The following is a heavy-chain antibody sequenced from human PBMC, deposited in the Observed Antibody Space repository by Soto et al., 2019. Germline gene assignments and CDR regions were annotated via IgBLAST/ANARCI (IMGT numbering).Heavy chain of an antibody. J-gene: IGHJ4*02. CDR3: ARPPLTGTKADY. Sequence: GGSLRLSCAASGFTFSSYGMHWVRQAPGKGLEWVAVISYDGSNKYYADSVKGRFTISRDNSKNTLYLQMNSLRAEDTAVYYCARPPLTGTKADYWGQGTLVNVSS. V-gene: IGHV3-30*03. D-gene: IGHD1-7*01. CDR2: ISYDGSNK. CDR1: GFTFSSYG.